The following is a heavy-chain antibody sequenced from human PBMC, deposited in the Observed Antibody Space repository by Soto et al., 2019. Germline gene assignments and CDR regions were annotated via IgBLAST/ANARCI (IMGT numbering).Heavy chain of an antibody. J-gene: IGHJ5*02. CDR3: ARRSSPPIFDT. CDR2: VYNSGTA. CDR1: GGSITTSNYY. V-gene: IGHV4-39*01. Sequence: LSLTCTVSGGSITTSNYYWAWIRQPPGKGLEWIGNVYNSGTAYYNPSLKSRVTISVDTSKNQFSLKLSSVTAADTAVYYCARRSSPPIFDTWGQGALVTVSS. D-gene: IGHD3-22*01.